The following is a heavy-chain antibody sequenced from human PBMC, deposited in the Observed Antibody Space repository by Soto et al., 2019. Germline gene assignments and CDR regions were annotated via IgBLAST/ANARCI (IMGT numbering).Heavy chain of an antibody. V-gene: IGHV3-23*01. D-gene: IGHD1-26*01. CDR2: IVGSGGIT. CDR3: AKDRVRSGSYSDY. CDR1: GFTFSSYA. J-gene: IGHJ4*02. Sequence: EVQLLESGGGLVQPGGSLRLSCAASGFTFSSYAMNWVRQAPGKGLEWVSGIVGSGGITFYAESVKGRFTISRDNSKNTLYLQMNSLRVEDTAVYYCAKDRVRSGSYSDYWGQGTLVTVSS.